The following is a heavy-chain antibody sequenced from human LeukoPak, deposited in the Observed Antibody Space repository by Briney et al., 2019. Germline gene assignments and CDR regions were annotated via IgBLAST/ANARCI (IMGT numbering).Heavy chain of an antibody. CDR3: ARDNSVRDEAWWFNP. J-gene: IGHJ5*02. V-gene: IGHV3-21*04. CDR1: GFTFDDYG. D-gene: IGHD5-24*01. CDR2: ISSSSSYI. Sequence: PGGSLRLSCAASGFTFDDYGMSWVRQAPGKGLEWVSSISSSSSYIYYADSVKGRFTISRDNAKNSLYLQMNSLRTEDTAVYYCARDNSVRDEAWWFNPWGQGTLVTVSS.